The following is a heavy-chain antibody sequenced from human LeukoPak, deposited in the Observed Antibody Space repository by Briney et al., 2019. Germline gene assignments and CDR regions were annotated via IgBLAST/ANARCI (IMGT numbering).Heavy chain of an antibody. J-gene: IGHJ4*02. CDR3: ARLLDYGGNSD. D-gene: IGHD4-23*01. V-gene: IGHV4-34*01. CDR1: GGSFSGYY. Sequence: SETLSLTCAVYGGSFSGYYWSWIRQPPGKGLEWIGEINHSGSTNYNPSLKSRVTISVDTSKNQFSLKLSSVTAADTAVYYCARLLDYGGNSDWGQGTLVTVSS. CDR2: INHSGST.